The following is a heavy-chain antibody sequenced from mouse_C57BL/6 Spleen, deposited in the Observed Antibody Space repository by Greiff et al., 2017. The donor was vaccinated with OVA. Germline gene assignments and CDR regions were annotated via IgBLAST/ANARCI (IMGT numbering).Heavy chain of an antibody. CDR3: TREDGSPHFAD. CDR2: IDPETGGT. J-gene: IGHJ3*01. Sequence: QVQLKESGAELVRPGASVTLSCKASGYTFTDYEMHWVKQTPVHGLEWIGAIDPETGGTAYNQKFKGKAILTADKSSSTAYMELRSLTSEDSAVYYCTREDGSPHFADWGQGTLVTVSA. V-gene: IGHV1-15*01. CDR1: GYTFTDYE. D-gene: IGHD1-1*01.